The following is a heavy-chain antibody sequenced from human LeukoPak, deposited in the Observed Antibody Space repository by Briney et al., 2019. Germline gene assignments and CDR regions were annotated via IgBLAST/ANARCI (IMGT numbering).Heavy chain of an antibody. D-gene: IGHD5-18*01. V-gene: IGHV1-69*05. J-gene: IGHJ6*03. CDR1: GGTCSSYA. Sequence: GASVKVSCKASGGTCSSYAISWVRQAPGQGLEWRGGIIPIVGTANYSQKFQGRVTITTDESTSTAYMEISSMRSDDTAVYYCARGIQSDYYYYYYMDVWGKGTTVTVSS. CDR3: ARGIQSDYYYYYYMDV. CDR2: IIPIVGTA.